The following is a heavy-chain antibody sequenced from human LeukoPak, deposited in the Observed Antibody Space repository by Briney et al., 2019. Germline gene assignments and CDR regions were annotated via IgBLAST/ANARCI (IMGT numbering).Heavy chain of an antibody. V-gene: IGHV3-21*01. CDR1: GFTFSSYS. Sequence: GRSLRLSCAASGFTFSSYSMSWVRQAPGKGLEWVSSISSSSSYIYYADSVKGRFTISRDNAKNSLYLQMNSLRAEDTAVYYCARADPDAFDIWGQGTMVTVSS. CDR3: ARADPDAFDI. CDR2: ISSSSSYI. J-gene: IGHJ3*02.